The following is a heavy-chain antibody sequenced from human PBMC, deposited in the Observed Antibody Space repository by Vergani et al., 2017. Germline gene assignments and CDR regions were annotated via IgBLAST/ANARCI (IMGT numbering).Heavy chain of an antibody. CDR3: ARDLRLLYNRFDP. Sequence: QVQLVESGGGVVQPGRSLRLSCAASGFTFNQYGMHWVRQAPGKGLERVAVTWYDGNNKQYADSVKRRFTISRDNSKSTMYLQMNSLRDEDTGVYYCARDLRLLYNRFDPWGQGTLVTVSS. J-gene: IGHJ5*02. CDR2: TWYDGNNK. D-gene: IGHD1-14*01. CDR1: GFTFNQYG. V-gene: IGHV3-33*01.